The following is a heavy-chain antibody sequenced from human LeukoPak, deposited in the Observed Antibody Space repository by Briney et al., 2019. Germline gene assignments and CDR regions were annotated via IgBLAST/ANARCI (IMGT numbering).Heavy chain of an antibody. Sequence: AGGSLGLYCAASGFTFNRYNMNWVRRAQGKGLEWDSSISTSSSYIYYADSVRGRFTIYRDNAKNSLYLQMDSLRAEDAALYYCARGYCSGGSCYGWDYWGQGTLVTVSS. CDR1: GFTFNRYN. CDR3: ARGYCSGGSCYGWDY. CDR2: ISTSSSYI. D-gene: IGHD2-15*01. V-gene: IGHV3-21*01. J-gene: IGHJ4*02.